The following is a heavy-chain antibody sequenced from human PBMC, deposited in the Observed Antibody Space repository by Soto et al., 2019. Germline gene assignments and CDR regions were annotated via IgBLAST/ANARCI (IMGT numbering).Heavy chain of an antibody. V-gene: IGHV1-58*02. J-gene: IGHJ3*02. CDR2: IVVGSGNI. CDR1: GFTFTSSA. Sequence: SVKVSCKASGFTFTSSAMQWVRQARGQRLEWIGWIVVGSGNINYAQKFQERVTITRDMSTSTAYMELSSLRSEDTAVYYCAADLAFMIRGPDAFDIWGQGTMVTVSS. CDR3: AADLAFMIRGPDAFDI. D-gene: IGHD3-10*01.